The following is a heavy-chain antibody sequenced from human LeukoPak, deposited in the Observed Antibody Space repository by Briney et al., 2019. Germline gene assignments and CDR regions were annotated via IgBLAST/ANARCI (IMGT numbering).Heavy chain of an antibody. V-gene: IGHV3-48*02. CDR1: GFTFSSYG. CDR3: ARDGGALIRGKGYYYGMDV. J-gene: IGHJ6*02. Sequence: GGSLRLSCAASGFTFSSYGMNWVRQAPGKGLEWVSYISSSSTIYYADSVKGRFTISRDNAKNSLYLQMNSLRDEDTAVYYCARDGGALIRGKGYYYGMDVWGQGTTVTVSS. D-gene: IGHD3-16*01. CDR2: ISSSSTI.